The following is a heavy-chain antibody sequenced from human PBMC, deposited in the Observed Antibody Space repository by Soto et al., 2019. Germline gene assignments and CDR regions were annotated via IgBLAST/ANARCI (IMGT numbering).Heavy chain of an antibody. V-gene: IGHV1-69*06. CDR1: GGTLTNFINYP. CDR3: ARRIMAGIIRYFDN. J-gene: IGHJ4*02. CDR2: IVPNIGTV. D-gene: IGHD6-19*01. Sequence: QVLLVQSAAEVMQPGSSVKVSCKPSGGTLTNFINYPINWVRQSPGQGLEWMGGIVPNIGTVNYAQKFQGRVTIAGDKYAGTVDIQVSSLRSESSALYLCARRIMAGIIRYFDNWGQRTLVTASS.